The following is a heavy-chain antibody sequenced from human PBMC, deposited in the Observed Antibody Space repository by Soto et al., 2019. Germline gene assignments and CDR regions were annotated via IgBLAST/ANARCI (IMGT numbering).Heavy chain of an antibody. Sequence: SETLSLTCTVSGGSISSSSYYWGWIRQPPGKGLEWIGSIYYSGSTNYTPSLESRVTISVDKSKNQFSLTLTSVTAADTAVYFCARGRGRYSSGWSWFDPWGQGILVTVSS. CDR2: IYYSGST. J-gene: IGHJ5*02. CDR3: ARGRGRYSSGWSWFDP. V-gene: IGHV4-39*07. D-gene: IGHD6-19*01. CDR1: GGSISSSSYY.